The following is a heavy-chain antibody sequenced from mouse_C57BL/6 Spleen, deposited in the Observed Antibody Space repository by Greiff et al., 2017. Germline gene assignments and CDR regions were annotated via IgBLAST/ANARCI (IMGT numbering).Heavy chain of an antibody. CDR2: IDPSDSYT. Sequence: QVQLQQPGAELVKPGASVKLSCKASGYTFTSYWMQWVKQRPGQGLEWIGEIDPSDSYTNYNQKFKGKATLTVDTPSSTAYMQLSSLTSEDSAVYYCARLAHFDYWGQGTTLTVSS. J-gene: IGHJ2*01. V-gene: IGHV1-50*01. CDR3: ARLAHFDY. CDR1: GYTFTSYW.